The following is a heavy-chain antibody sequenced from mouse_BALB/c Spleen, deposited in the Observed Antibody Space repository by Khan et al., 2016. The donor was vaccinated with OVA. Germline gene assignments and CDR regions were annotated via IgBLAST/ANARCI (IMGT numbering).Heavy chain of an antibody. CDR2: INPSTDYT. J-gene: IGHJ3*01. V-gene: IGHV1-7*01. Sequence: QVRLQQSGAELAKPGASVKMSCKASGYTFANYWMHWVKQRPGQGLEWIGYINPSTDYTAYNQKFKDKATLTADKSSSTAYMQLTSLTSEDSALYYCVNHGSSSAWFTYWGQGTLVTVSA. D-gene: IGHD1-1*01. CDR3: VNHGSSSAWFTY. CDR1: GYTFANYW.